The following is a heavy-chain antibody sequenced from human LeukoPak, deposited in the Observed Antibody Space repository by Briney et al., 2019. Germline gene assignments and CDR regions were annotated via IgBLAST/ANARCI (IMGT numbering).Heavy chain of an antibody. CDR3: ARHAGGGYSYGYGAFDI. J-gene: IGHJ3*02. V-gene: IGHV4-34*01. Sequence: SETLSLTCAVYGGSFSGYYWSWIRQPPGKGLEWIGEINHSGSTNYNPSLKSRVTISVDTSKNQFSLKLSSVTAADTAVYYCARHAGGGYSYGYGAFDIWGQGTMVTVSS. CDR2: INHSGST. D-gene: IGHD5-18*01. CDR1: GGSFSGYY.